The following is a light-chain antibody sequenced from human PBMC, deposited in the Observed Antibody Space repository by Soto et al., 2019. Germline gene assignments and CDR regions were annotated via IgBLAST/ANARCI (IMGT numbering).Light chain of an antibody. CDR1: QSISSW. J-gene: IGKJ5*01. CDR3: QQYNSYSIT. CDR2: DAS. Sequence: DIQMTQSPSTLSASVGDRVTNTCRASQSISSWLAWYQQKPGKAPKLLIYDASSLESGVPSRFSGSGSGTEFTLTFSSLQPDDFATYYCQQYNSYSITFGQGTRWRLN. V-gene: IGKV1-5*01.